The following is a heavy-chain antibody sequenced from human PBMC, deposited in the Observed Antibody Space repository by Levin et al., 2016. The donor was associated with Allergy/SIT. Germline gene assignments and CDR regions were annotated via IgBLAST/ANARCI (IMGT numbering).Heavy chain of an antibody. CDR3: ARGPGYFVFDI. D-gene: IGHD2/OR15-2a*01. CDR1: GFTFSSYG. CDR2: IRNDGGDK. J-gene: IGHJ3*02. Sequence: GGSLRLSCAASGFTFSSYGMHWVRQAPGKGLEWVAFIRNDGGDKFYTDSVKGRFTISRDNSKNTLYLQMNSLSAEDTAVYYCARGPGYFVFDIWGRGTMVTVSS. V-gene: IGHV3-30*02.